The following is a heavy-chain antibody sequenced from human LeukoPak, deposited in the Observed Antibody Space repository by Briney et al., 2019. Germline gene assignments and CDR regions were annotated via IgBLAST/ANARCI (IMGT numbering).Heavy chain of an antibody. D-gene: IGHD4-23*01. V-gene: IGHV1-69*04. CDR3: VRELAGGYFDY. CDR1: GGTFSSYA. CDR2: IIPILGIA. Sequence: SVKVSCKASGGTFSSYAISWVRQAPGQGLEWMGRIIPILGIANYAQKFQGRVTVTRDTSTSTVYMDLSSLRSEDAAVYYCVRELAGGYFDYWGQGTLVTVSS. J-gene: IGHJ4*02.